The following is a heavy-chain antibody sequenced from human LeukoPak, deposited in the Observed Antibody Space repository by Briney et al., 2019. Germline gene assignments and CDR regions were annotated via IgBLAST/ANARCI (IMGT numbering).Heavy chain of an antibody. Sequence: GGSLRLSCAASGFTFSNAWMRWVRQAPGKGLEWVSYISSSSDSIYYADSVKGRFTISRDNAENSLYLQMNSLRDEDTAVYYCARAMRSGYDYWGQGTLVTVSS. CDR2: ISSSSDSI. V-gene: IGHV3-48*02. CDR1: GFTFSNAW. D-gene: IGHD5-12*01. CDR3: ARAMRSGYDY. J-gene: IGHJ4*02.